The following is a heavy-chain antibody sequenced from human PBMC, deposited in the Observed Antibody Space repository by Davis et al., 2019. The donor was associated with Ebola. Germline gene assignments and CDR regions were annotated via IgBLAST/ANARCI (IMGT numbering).Heavy chain of an antibody. CDR1: GGSISSSSYY. CDR3: ARLYYDFWSGYYIANWFDP. J-gene: IGHJ5*02. D-gene: IGHD3-3*01. Sequence: SETLSLTCTVSGGSISSSSYYWGWIRQPPGKGLEWIGSIYYSGSTYYNPSLKSRVTISVDTSKNQFSLKLSSVTAADTAVYYCARLYYDFWSGYYIANWFDPWGQGAPVTVSS. CDR2: IYYSGST. V-gene: IGHV4-39*01.